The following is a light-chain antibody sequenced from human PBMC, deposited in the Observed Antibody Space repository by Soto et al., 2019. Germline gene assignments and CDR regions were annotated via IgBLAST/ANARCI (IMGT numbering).Light chain of an antibody. V-gene: IGKV1-12*01. CDR2: AAS. Sequence: DIQMTQSPSSVAASAGDRVTITCRASQGINIWLAWYQQKPGKAPKLLIYAASSLQRGVPSRFSGSGSGTDFTLTINSLQPVDFATYYCQHTNTFPLTFGGGTKVEIK. J-gene: IGKJ4*01. CDR3: QHTNTFPLT. CDR1: QGINIW.